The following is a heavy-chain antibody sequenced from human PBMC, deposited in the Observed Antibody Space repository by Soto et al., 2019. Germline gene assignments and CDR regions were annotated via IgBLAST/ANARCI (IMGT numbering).Heavy chain of an antibody. J-gene: IGHJ4*02. Sequence: EVQLVESGGGLVKPGGSLRLSCAASGFTFSSYSMNWVRQAPGKGLEWVSSISSSGSYIYYADSVKGRFTISRDNAKNSLYLQMNSLRAEDTAVYYCARDTRNSYYFDYWGQGTLVTVSS. CDR2: ISSSGSYI. CDR3: ARDTRNSYYFDY. CDR1: GFTFSSYS. V-gene: IGHV3-21*01. D-gene: IGHD1-1*01.